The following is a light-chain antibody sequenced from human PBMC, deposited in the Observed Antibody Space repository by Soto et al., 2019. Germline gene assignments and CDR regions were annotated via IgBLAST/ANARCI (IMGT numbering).Light chain of an antibody. J-gene: IGKJ1*01. Sequence: EIVLTQSPGTLSLSPGERATLSCRASQSVSTSVGWYQQRPGQAPRLLVYGAFNRATGIPARFSGSGSGTDFTLSISSLEPEDFAVYNCQQYDRSPRTFGQGTKVEI. CDR3: QQYDRSPRT. V-gene: IGKV3-20*01. CDR2: GAF. CDR1: QSVSTS.